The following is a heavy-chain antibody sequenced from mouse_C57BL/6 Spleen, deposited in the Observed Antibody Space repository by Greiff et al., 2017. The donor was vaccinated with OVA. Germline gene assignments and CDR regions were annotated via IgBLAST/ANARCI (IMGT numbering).Heavy chain of an antibody. V-gene: IGHV5-9*01. D-gene: IGHD2-12*01. J-gene: IGHJ1*03. Sequence: EVKVVESGGGLVKPGGSLKLSCAASGFTFSSYTMSWVRQTPEKRLEWVATISGGGGNTYYPDSVKGRFTISRDNAKNTLYLQMSSLRSEDTALYYCARHPYSHWYFDVWGTGTTVTVSS. CDR1: GFTFSSYT. CDR3: ARHPYSHWYFDV. CDR2: ISGGGGNT.